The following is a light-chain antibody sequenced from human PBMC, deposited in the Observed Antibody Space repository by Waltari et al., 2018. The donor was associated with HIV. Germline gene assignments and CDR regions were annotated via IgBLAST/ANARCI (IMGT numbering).Light chain of an antibody. CDR3: QQYDKLPPT. J-gene: IGKJ1*01. CDR1: HDVVNY. V-gene: IGKV1-33*01. CDR2: DAS. Sequence: SSLSASLGDGVTITCQASHDVVNYLNWYQQKPGKAPKLLIHDASKLETGVPSRFVGSGSGTDFTFTITRLQSEDIGTYYCQQYDKLPPTFGQGTKVEIK.